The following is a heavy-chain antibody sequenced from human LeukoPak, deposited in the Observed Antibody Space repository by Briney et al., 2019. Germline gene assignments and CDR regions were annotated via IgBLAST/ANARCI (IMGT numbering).Heavy chain of an antibody. CDR3: AREYDFWSGYYHNWFDP. Sequence: PSETLSLTCAVYGGSFSGYYWSWIRQPPGKGLEWIGEINHSGSTNYNPSLKSRVTISVDTSKNQFSLKLSSVTAADTAVYYCAREYDFWSGYYHNWFDPWGQGTLVAVSS. CDR1: GGSFSGYY. D-gene: IGHD3-3*01. CDR2: INHSGST. J-gene: IGHJ5*02. V-gene: IGHV4-34*01.